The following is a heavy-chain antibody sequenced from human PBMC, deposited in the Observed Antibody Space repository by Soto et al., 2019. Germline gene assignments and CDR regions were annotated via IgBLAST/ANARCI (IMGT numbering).Heavy chain of an antibody. V-gene: IGHV1-2*04. CDR2: VNPNSGGT. CDR3: AREGAATANYGMDV. CDR1: GCTFTDYY. D-gene: IGHD2-15*01. J-gene: IGHJ6*02. Sequence: QVQLVQSGAEVKKPGASVKVSCKASGCTFTDYYIHWVRQAPGQGLEWMGWVNPNSGGTNYAQKFQGWVTMTRDTSISTVYMELSSLKSDDMAVYYCAREGAATANYGMDVWGQGTTVTVSS.